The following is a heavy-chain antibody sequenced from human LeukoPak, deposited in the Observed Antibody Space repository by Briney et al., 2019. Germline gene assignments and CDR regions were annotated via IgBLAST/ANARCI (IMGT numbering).Heavy chain of an antibody. J-gene: IGHJ4*02. Sequence: SETLSLTCTVSGGSISSSSYYWGWIRQPPGKGLEWIGSIYYSGSTYYNPSLKSRVTISVDTSKNQFSLKLSSVTAADTAVYYCARLEIVGASSDYWGQGTLVTVSS. CDR2: IYYSGST. CDR3: ARLEIVGASSDY. CDR1: GGSISSSSYY. V-gene: IGHV4-39*01. D-gene: IGHD1-26*01.